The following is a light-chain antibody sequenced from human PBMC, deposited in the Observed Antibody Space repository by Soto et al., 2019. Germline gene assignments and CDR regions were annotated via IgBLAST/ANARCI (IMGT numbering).Light chain of an antibody. CDR3: CSYAGNYTFV. Sequence: LTQPRSGSGSPGQSVTISCTGTSSDVGDYDYVSWYQQHPGGAPKVMIYDVSKRPSGVPGRFSGSKSGNTASLTISGLQAEDEADYFCCSYAGNYTFVFGTGTKVTVL. V-gene: IGLV2-11*01. CDR1: SSDVGDYDY. J-gene: IGLJ1*01. CDR2: DVS.